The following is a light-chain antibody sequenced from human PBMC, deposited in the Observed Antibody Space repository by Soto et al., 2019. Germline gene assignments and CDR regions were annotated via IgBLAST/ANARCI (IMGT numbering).Light chain of an antibody. CDR2: EVS. J-gene: IGLJ1*01. CDR3: SSYTISSTRYV. CDR1: SSDVGGYNY. V-gene: IGLV2-14*01. Sequence: QSVLTQPASVSGSPGQSITISCTGTSSDVGGYNYVSWYQQHPGKAPKLMIYEVSNRPSGVSNRFSGSKSGNTASLTISGLQAEDEADYYCSSYTISSTRYVFGTGTKVTVL.